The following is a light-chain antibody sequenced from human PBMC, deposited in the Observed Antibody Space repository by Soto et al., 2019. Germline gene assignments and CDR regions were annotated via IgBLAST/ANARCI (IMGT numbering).Light chain of an antibody. CDR1: QSVNNY. CDR3: QQRGNWPWLT. Sequence: EIVLKQSPGTLSLSPGERATLSCRASQSVNNYLAWYQQKPGQAPRLLIYDASNRATGIPARFSGSGSGTDFTLTISSREPEDFAFYYCQQRGNWPWLTFGGGTRVEIK. CDR2: DAS. J-gene: IGKJ4*01. V-gene: IGKV3-11*01.